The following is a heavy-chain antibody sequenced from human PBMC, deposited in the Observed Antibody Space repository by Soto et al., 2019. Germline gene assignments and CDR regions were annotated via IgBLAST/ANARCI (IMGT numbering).Heavy chain of an antibody. CDR3: ATVASTHFNS. CDR2: FFYGGRT. V-gene: IGHV4-39*01. CDR1: GGSISRPSYK. D-gene: IGHD1-1*01. J-gene: IGHJ4*02. Sequence: QVQLQQSGPGLLKPSGTLSLTCTVSGGSISRPSYKWGWVRQHPGQGPEWIASFFYGGRTHYSPSLARRLSISVDTARSQVSLLLTSLTAADTAVYYCATVASTHFNSWGQGALVVVSS.